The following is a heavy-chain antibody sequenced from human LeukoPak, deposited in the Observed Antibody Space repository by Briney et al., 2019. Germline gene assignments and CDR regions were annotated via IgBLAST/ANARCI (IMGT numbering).Heavy chain of an antibody. D-gene: IGHD3-10*01. Sequence: PGGSLRLSCAASGFTVSSNYMSWVRQAPGKGLECVSVIYSGGSTYYADSVKGRFTISRDNSKNTLYLQMNSLRAEDTAVYYCARDKWFGDRYYFDYWGQGTLVTVSS. CDR1: GFTVSSNY. J-gene: IGHJ4*02. V-gene: IGHV3-53*01. CDR2: IYSGGST. CDR3: ARDKWFGDRYYFDY.